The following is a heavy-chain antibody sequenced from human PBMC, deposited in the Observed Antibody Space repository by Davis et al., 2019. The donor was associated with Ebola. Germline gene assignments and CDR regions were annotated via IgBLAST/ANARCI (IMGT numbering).Heavy chain of an antibody. D-gene: IGHD3-3*01. J-gene: IGHJ4*02. CDR3: ARGRYDFWSGYYNGPFDY. V-gene: IGHV4-34*01. CDR2: INHSGST. Sequence: MPSETLSLTCAVYDGSFSGYYWSWIRQPPGKGLEWIGEINHSGSTNYNPSLKSRVTISVDTSMNQFSLKLSSVTAADTAVYYCARGRYDFWSGYYNGPFDYWGQGTLVTVSS. CDR1: DGSFSGYY.